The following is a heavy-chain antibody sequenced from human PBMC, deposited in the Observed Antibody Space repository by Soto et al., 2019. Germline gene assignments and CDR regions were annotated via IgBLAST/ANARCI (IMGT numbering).Heavy chain of an antibody. CDR3: ATVVRGTPV. Sequence: QVQLVQSGAEVKRPGSSVKVSCKASGGTFSKYAISWVRQAPGQGLEWMGGIIRLFGTANYAQKFQARVTITADESTSTAYMELSSLRSEDTAVFYCATVVRGTPVWGQGTLVTVSS. D-gene: IGHD1-1*01. J-gene: IGHJ4*02. CDR1: GGTFSKYA. CDR2: IIRLFGTA. V-gene: IGHV1-69*12.